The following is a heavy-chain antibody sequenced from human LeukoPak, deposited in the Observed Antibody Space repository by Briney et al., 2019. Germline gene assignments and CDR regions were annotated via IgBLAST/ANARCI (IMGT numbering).Heavy chain of an antibody. CDR1: GFTFDDYG. J-gene: IGHJ4*02. CDR2: INWNGGST. V-gene: IGHV3-20*04. D-gene: IGHD5-24*01. CDR3: ARGAGRRDGYNLGY. Sequence: PGGSLRLSCAASGFTFDDYGMSWVRQAPGKGLEWVSGINWNGGSTGYADSVKGRFTISRDNAKNSLFLQMDSLRAQDTAIYYCARGAGRRDGYNLGYWGQGTLVTVSS.